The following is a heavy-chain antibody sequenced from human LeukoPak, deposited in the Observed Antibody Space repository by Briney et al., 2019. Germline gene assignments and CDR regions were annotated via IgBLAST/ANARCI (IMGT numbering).Heavy chain of an antibody. CDR1: GYTFTIYG. CDR2: ISAYNGNT. V-gene: IGHV1-18*01. CDR3: ARDGDMATHECWYFDL. Sequence: ASVKVSCKASGYTFTIYGFSWVRQAPGQGLEWMGWISAYNGNTNYAQKLQDRVTMTTDTFTRTAYMELRSLRSDDTAVYYCARDGDMATHECWYFDLWGRGTLVTVPS. J-gene: IGHJ2*01. D-gene: IGHD5-24*01.